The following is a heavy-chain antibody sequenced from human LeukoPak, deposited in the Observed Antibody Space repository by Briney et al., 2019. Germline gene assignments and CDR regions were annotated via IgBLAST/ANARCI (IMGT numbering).Heavy chain of an antibody. J-gene: IGHJ4*02. D-gene: IGHD3-22*01. CDR3: ARVTTGGYYNC. Sequence: SQTLSLTCTVSGGSISSGSYYWSWIRQPAGKGLEWIGRIYTSGSTNYNPSLKSRVTISVDTSKNQFSLKLNSVTAADTAVYYCARVTTGGYYNCWGQGTLVTVSS. CDR1: GGSISSGSYY. CDR2: IYTSGST. V-gene: IGHV4-61*02.